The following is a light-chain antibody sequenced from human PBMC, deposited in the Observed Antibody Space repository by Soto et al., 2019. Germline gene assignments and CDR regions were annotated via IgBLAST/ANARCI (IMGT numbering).Light chain of an antibody. CDR1: SSDVGAYDY. CDR3: CSYAGSYSWL. V-gene: IGLV2-11*01. Sequence: QSALTQPRSVSGSPGQSVTISCTGTSSDVGAYDYVSWYQQHPGKAPKLMIYDVSERPSGVPDRFSGSKSGNTASLTISGLQAEDEADYYCCSYAGSYSWLFGGGTKLTVL. J-gene: IGLJ2*01. CDR2: DVS.